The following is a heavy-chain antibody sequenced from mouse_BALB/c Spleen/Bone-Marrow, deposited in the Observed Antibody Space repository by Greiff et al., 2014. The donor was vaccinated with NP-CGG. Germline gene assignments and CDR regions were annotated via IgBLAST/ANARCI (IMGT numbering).Heavy chain of an antibody. D-gene: IGHD1-1*01. CDR3: AREGYGSSYGFAY. Sequence: EVQRLESGPELVKPGASMKISCKASGYSFAGYTMNWVKQSHGKNLEWIGLINPYNGGSSYNQKFKGKATLTVDKSSSTAYMELLSLTSEDSAVYYCAREGYGSSYGFAYWGQGTLVTVSA. CDR2: INPYNGGS. J-gene: IGHJ3*01. CDR1: GYSFAGYT. V-gene: IGHV1-31*01.